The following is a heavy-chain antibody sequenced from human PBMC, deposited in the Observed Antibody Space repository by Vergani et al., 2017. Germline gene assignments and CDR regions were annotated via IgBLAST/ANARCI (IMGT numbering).Heavy chain of an antibody. CDR3: ARDKRFGELTHYYYDYGMDV. D-gene: IGHD3-10*01. J-gene: IGHJ6*02. V-gene: IGHV3-7*01. CDR2: IKQDGSEK. Sequence: EVQLVESGGGLVQPGGSLRLSCAASGFTFSSYWMSWVRQAPGKGLEWVANIKQDGSEKYYVDSVKGRFTISRDNAKNSLYLQMNSLRAEDTAVYYCARDKRFGELTHYYYDYGMDVWGQGTTVTVSS. CDR1: GFTFSSYW.